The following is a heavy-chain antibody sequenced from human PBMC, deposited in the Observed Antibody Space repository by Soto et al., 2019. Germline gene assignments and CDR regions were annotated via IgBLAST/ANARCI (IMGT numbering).Heavy chain of an antibody. D-gene: IGHD5-18*01. V-gene: IGHV3-66*04. CDR2: IYSGGST. Sequence: EVQLVESGGGLVQPGGSLRLSCAASGVTVSSNYMSWVRQAPGKGLEWVSVIYSGGSTYYADSVKGRFTISRDNSKNTLSLQMNSLRAEDTAVYYWARHGYYYGGGYFDYWGQGTLVTVSS. CDR1: GVTVSSNY. CDR3: ARHGYYYGGGYFDY. J-gene: IGHJ4*02.